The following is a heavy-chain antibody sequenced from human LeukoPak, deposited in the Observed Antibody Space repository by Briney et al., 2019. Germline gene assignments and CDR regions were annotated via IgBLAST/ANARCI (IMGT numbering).Heavy chain of an antibody. J-gene: IGHJ4*02. D-gene: IGHD5-24*01. CDR3: ARVLSLMATLPGGHDY. CDR2: INSDGSST. Sequence: GRSLRLSCAASGFTFSSSWMHWVRQAPGKGLVWVSRINSDGSSTNYADSVKGRFTISRDNSKNTLYLQMNSLRAEDTAVYYCARVLSLMATLPGGHDYWGQGTLVTVSS. CDR1: GFTFSSSW. V-gene: IGHV3-74*01.